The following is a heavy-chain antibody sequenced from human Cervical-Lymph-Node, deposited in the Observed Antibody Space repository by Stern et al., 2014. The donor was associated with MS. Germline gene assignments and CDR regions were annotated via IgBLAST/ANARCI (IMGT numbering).Heavy chain of an antibody. J-gene: IGHJ5*02. D-gene: IGHD3-3*01. CDR2: ISSSSSTI. CDR3: AREEVRFLEWSARFDP. CDR1: GFTFSSYS. V-gene: IGHV3-48*02. Sequence: EVQLEESGGGLVQPGGSLRLSCAASGFTFSSYSMNWVRQAPGKGLEWVSYISSSSSTIYYADSVKGRFTISRDNAKNSLYLQMNSLRDEDTAVYYCAREEVRFLEWSARFDPWGQGTLVTVSS.